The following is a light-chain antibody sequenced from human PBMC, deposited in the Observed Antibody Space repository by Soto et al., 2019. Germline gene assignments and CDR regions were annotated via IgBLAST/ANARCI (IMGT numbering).Light chain of an antibody. Sequence: DIQLTQSPSFLSASVGDRVTITCRASQGISSYLAWYQQKAGKAPKLLIYAASTLQSGVPSRFSGSGSGTEFTLTISSLQPEDFATYSCQQINSYPYTFGQGTKLEIK. CDR2: AAS. J-gene: IGKJ2*01. CDR3: QQINSYPYT. V-gene: IGKV1-9*01. CDR1: QGISSY.